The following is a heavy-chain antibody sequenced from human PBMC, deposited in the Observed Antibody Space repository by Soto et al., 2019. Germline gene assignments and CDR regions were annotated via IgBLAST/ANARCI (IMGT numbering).Heavy chain of an antibody. D-gene: IGHD4-17*01. J-gene: IGHJ2*01. V-gene: IGHV3-23*01. Sequence: EVQLLESGGGLVQPGGSLRLSCAASGFTFNSYAMNWVRQAPGKGLEWVSVISGSGGSTYYAASVKGRFTISRDNSTNTLYLHMNSLRAEDTAVYYCAMRTVGWYFALWGRGTLVTVSS. CDR1: GFTFNSYA. CDR3: AMRTVGWYFAL. CDR2: ISGSGGST.